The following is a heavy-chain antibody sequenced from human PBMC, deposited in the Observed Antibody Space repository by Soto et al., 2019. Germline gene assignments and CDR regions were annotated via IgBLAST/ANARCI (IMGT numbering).Heavy chain of an antibody. CDR3: ARALVVIPASALYSFDS. D-gene: IGHD3-22*01. Sequence: GASVKVSCKASGHTFSGYYVHWVRRAPGQGLEWMGWVNPNSGGTHYAQKFQGRVSMTRDTSLSAVYMELRNLRSEDTAVYYCARALVVIPASALYSFDSWGQGTLVTVSS. V-gene: IGHV1-2*02. J-gene: IGHJ4*02. CDR2: VNPNSGGT. CDR1: GHTFSGYY.